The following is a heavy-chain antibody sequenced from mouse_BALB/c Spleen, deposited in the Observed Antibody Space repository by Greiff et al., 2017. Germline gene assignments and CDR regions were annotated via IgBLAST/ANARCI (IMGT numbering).Heavy chain of an antibody. CDR1: GYSITSDYA. D-gene: IGHD1-1*01. CDR2: ISYSGST. J-gene: IGHJ4*01. Sequence: EVKLMESGPGLVKPSQSLSLTCTVTGYSITSDYAWNWIRQFPGNKLEWMGYISYSGSTSYNPSLKSRISITRDTSKNQFFLQLNSVTTEDTATYYCARGITTAMDYWGQGTSVTVSS. V-gene: IGHV3-2*02. CDR3: ARGITTAMDY.